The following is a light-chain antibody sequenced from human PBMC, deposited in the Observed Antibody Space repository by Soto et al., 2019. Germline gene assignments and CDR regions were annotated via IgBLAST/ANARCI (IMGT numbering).Light chain of an antibody. CDR2: DAS. CDR1: QSVSSY. CDR3: QKRSNWPYT. J-gene: IGKJ2*01. Sequence: EIVLTQSPATLSLSPGERATLSCRASQSVSSYLAWYQQKPGQAPRLLIYDASNRATGIPARFSGSGSGTDFTLTISRQEPEDFAVYYCQKRSNWPYTFGQGTKLEIK. V-gene: IGKV3-11*01.